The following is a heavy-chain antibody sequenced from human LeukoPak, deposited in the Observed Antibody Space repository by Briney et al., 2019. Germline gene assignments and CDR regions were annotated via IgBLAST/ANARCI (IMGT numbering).Heavy chain of an antibody. CDR1: GYTFTSYG. CDR2: ISAYNGNT. CDR3: ARDHSSGWYVGAFDI. J-gene: IGHJ3*02. Sequence: ASVKVSCKASGYTFTSYGISWVRQAPGQGLEWMGWISAYNGNTNYAQKLQGRVTMTTDTSTSTAYMELGSLRSDDTAVYYCARDHSSGWYVGAFDIWGQGTMVTVSS. D-gene: IGHD6-19*01. V-gene: IGHV1-18*01.